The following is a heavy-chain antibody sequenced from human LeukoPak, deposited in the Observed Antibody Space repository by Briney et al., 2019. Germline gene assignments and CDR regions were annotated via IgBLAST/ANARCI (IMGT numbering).Heavy chain of an antibody. V-gene: IGHV4-28*01. CDR2: IYYSGST. CDR1: GYSISSSNW. J-gene: IGHJ6*03. Sequence: KPSETLSLTCAVSGYSISSSNWWGWIRQPPGKGLEWIAYIYYSGSTYYNPSLKSRVTMSVDTSKSQFSLKLSSVTAVDTAVYYCAKSVAWNYYYMDVWGKGTTVTVSS. CDR3: AKSVAWNYYYMDV. D-gene: IGHD5-12*01.